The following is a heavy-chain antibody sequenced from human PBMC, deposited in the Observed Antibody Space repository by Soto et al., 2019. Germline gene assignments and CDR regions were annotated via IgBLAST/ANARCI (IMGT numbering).Heavy chain of an antibody. J-gene: IGHJ6*02. CDR1: GGSISSGDYY. CDR3: ASYSSSPRSVGYYYYYGMDV. Sequence: SATLSLTCPVSGGSISSGDYYWSWIRQPPGKGLEWIGYIYYSGSTYYNPSLKSRFTISVDTSKNQFSLKLSSVTAADTALYYCASYSSSPRSVGYYYYYGMDVWGQGTTVTVSS. V-gene: IGHV4-30-4*01. CDR2: IYYSGST. D-gene: IGHD6-6*01.